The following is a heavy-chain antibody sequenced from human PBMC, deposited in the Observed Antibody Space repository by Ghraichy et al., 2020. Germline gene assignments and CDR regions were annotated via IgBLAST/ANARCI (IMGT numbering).Heavy chain of an antibody. CDR1: GGTFSSYA. J-gene: IGHJ4*02. V-gene: IGHV1-69*05. D-gene: IGHD6-13*01. CDR2: IIPIFGTA. Sequence: VKVSCKASGGTFSSYAISWVRQAPGQGLEWMGGIIPIFGTANYAQKFQGRVTITTDESTSTAYMELSSLRSEDTAVYYCATSPGIAAAGWYFDYWGQGTLVTVSS. CDR3: ATSPGIAAAGWYFDY.